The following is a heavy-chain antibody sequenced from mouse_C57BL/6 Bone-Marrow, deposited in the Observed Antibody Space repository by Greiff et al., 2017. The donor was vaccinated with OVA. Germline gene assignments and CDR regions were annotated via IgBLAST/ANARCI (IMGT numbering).Heavy chain of an antibody. D-gene: IGHD3-1*01. CDR2: IYPGSGNT. J-gene: IGHJ3*01. CDR3: ARSGGTRFAY. CDR1: GYTFTDYY. Sequence: VQLQQSGAELVRPGASVKLSCKASGYTFTDYYINWVKQRPGQGLEWIARIYPGSGNTYYNEKLKGKATPTAEKSSSTAYMQLSSLTSEDSAVYFCARSGGTRFAYWGQGTLVTVSA. V-gene: IGHV1-76*01.